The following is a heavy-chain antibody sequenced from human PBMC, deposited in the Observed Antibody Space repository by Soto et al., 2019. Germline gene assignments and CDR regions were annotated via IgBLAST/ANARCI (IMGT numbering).Heavy chain of an antibody. J-gene: IGHJ6*02. CDR1: GFSVGSTP. Sequence: GGSLRRSWVASGFSVGSTPMSWVRQAPGKGLEWGSGVFTGRTTSYADSVKGRFIISRDRTKNTVNLHLNSLRVEDTAVYYCVRDDPRTTVTGKNYYYGLDVWGQGTTVTVSS. CDR3: VRDDPRTTVTGKNYYYGLDV. V-gene: IGHV3-53*01. CDR2: VFTGRTT. D-gene: IGHD4-4*01.